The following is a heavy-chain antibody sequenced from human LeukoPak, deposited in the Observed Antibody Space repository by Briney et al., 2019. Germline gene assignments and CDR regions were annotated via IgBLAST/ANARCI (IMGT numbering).Heavy chain of an antibody. Sequence: PSETLSLTCTVSGGFISSYYWSWIRQPPGKGLELIGYIYYSGSTNYNPSLKSRVTISVDTSKNQFSLKLSSVTAADTAVYYCARDQRYSSGWLEFDPWGQGTLVTVSS. V-gene: IGHV4-59*01. CDR2: IYYSGST. CDR3: ARDQRYSSGWLEFDP. D-gene: IGHD6-19*01. J-gene: IGHJ5*02. CDR1: GGFISSYY.